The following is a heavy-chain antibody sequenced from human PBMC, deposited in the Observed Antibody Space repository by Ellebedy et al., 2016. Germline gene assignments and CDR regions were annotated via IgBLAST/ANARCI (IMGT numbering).Heavy chain of an antibody. J-gene: IGHJ4*02. D-gene: IGHD1-26*01. V-gene: IGHV3-11*03. CDR1: GFRFSDHF. CDR2: LSKVSSYI. CDR3: AGSLLLLGATGFFDA. Sequence: GESLKISXAASGFRFSDHFMTWIRQAPGKGLEWVSDLSKVSSYIRYADSVKGRFTISRDNAKNSLYLQMTNLRAEDTAVYYCAGSLLLLGATGFFDAWGQGTLVTVSS.